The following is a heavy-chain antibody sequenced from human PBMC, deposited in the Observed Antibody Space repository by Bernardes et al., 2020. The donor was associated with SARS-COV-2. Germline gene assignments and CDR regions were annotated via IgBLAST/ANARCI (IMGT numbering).Heavy chain of an antibody. D-gene: IGHD3-3*01. J-gene: IGHJ4*03. CDR1: GYTFTGYY. CDR3: ARDGHYDFWSGYYTEGRLVRGDYFDY. V-gene: IGHV1-2*04. Sequence: ASVKVSCKASGYTFTGYYMHWVRQAPGQGLEWMGWINPNSGGTNYAQKFQGWVTMTRDTSISTAYMELSRLRSDDTAVYYCARDGHYDFWSGYYTEGRLVRGDYFDYWGQGTTVTVSS. CDR2: INPNSGGT.